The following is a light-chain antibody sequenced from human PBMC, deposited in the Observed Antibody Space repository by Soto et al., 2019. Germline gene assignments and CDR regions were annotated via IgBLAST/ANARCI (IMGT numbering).Light chain of an antibody. CDR2: KAS. J-gene: IGKJ1*01. V-gene: IGKV1-5*03. CDR1: QSISSR. CDR3: QQYNSYWT. Sequence: DIQMTQSPSTLSASVGDRVTITCRASQSISSRLAWYQQKPGKAPKLLIYKASSLESGVPSRFSGSGSCTEFTLTISSLQPDDSATYYCQQYNSYWTFGQGTKVEIK.